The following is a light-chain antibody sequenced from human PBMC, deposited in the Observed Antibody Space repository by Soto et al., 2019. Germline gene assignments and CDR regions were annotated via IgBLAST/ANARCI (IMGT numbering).Light chain of an antibody. CDR1: SSDVGGYNY. Sequence: QSALTQPPSASGSPGQSVTISCTGTSSDVGGYNYVSWYQQHAGKAPKLLIYAVSERPSGVPDRFSGSKSGSTASLTVSGLQAEDEADYYCSSYVGSNNLVFGTGTKLTVL. CDR3: SSYVGSNNLV. J-gene: IGLJ1*01. V-gene: IGLV2-8*01. CDR2: AVS.